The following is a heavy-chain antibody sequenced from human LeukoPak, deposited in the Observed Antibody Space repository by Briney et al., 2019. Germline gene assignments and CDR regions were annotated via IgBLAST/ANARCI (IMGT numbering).Heavy chain of an antibody. D-gene: IGHD6-13*01. Sequence: SETLSLTCTVSGGSISSSSYYRGWIRQPPGKGLEWIASIYYSGSTYYNPSLKSRVTISVDTSKNQFSLKLSSVTAADTAVYYCARRPAYSSSWGFDYWGEGTLVTVSS. V-gene: IGHV4-39*01. CDR2: IYYSGST. J-gene: IGHJ4*02. CDR3: ARRPAYSSSWGFDY. CDR1: GGSISSSSYY.